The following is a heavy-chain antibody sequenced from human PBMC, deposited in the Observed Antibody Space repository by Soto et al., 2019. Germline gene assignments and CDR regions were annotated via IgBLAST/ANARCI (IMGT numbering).Heavy chain of an antibody. D-gene: IGHD2-2*01. CDR2: IYYSGST. CDR1: GGSISSGDYY. J-gene: IGHJ5*01. Sequence: TLSLTCTVSGGSISSGDYYWILIRQPPGKGLEWIGYIYYSGSTYYNPSLKRRVTISVETSKNQFSLKLSSVNAADPAVYSCASARSMQPATAFYNRFDSWGQGTLVTVSS. V-gene: IGHV4-30-4*01. CDR3: ASARSMQPATAFYNRFDS.